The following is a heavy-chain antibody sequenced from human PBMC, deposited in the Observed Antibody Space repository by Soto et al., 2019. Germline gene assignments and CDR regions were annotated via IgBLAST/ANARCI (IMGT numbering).Heavy chain of an antibody. Sequence: ESGGGVVQPGRSLRLSCAASGFTFSSYGMHWVRQAPGKGLEWVAVIWYDGSNKYYADSVKGRFTISRDNSKNTLYLQMNSLRAEDTAVYYCASLAVIPWYFDLWGRGTLVTVSS. V-gene: IGHV3-33*01. CDR2: IWYDGSNK. J-gene: IGHJ2*01. CDR1: GFTFSSYG. CDR3: ASLAVIPWYFDL. D-gene: IGHD3-16*02.